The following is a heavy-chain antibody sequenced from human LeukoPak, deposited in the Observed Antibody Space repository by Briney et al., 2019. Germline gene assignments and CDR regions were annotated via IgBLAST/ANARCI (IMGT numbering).Heavy chain of an antibody. V-gene: IGHV1-2*02. CDR1: GYTFTGYY. CDR2: INPNSGGT. Sequence: ASVKVSCTASGYTFTGYYMHWVRQAPGQGLEWMGWINPNSGGTNYAQKFQGRVTMTRDTSISTAYMELSRLRSEDTAVYYCARVFSRSLRLDYWGQGTLDTVSS. J-gene: IGHJ4*02. CDR3: ARVFSRSLRLDY. D-gene: IGHD4-17*01.